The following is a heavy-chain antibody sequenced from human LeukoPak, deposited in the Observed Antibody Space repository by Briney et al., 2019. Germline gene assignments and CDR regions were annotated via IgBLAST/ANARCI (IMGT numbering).Heavy chain of an antibody. CDR3: AREGPRYESAFDI. Sequence: GGSLRLSCAASGFTVSSNYMSWVRQAPGKGLEWVSVIYSGGSTYYADSVKGRFTIPRDNSKNTLYLQMNSLRAEDTAVYYCAREGPRYESAFDIWGQGTMVTVSS. CDR2: IYSGGST. V-gene: IGHV3-66*01. J-gene: IGHJ3*02. D-gene: IGHD2-2*01. CDR1: GFTVSSNY.